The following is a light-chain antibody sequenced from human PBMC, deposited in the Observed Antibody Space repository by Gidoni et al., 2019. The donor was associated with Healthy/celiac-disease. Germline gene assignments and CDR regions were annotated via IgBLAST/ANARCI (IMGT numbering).Light chain of an antibody. CDR1: QSVSSSY. Sequence: EIVLTQSPGTLSLSPGERATLSCRASQSVSSSYLAWYQQKPGQAPRLLIYGASSRATGIPDRFSGSGSGTDFTLTISRLEPEDFAVYYCQQYGEGFXXXTKLEIK. CDR2: GAS. J-gene: IGKJ2*03. V-gene: IGKV3-20*01. CDR3: QQYGEG.